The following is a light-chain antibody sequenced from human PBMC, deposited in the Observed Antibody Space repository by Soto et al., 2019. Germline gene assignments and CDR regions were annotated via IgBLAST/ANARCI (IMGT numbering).Light chain of an antibody. CDR2: EGT. V-gene: IGLV2-23*01. J-gene: IGLJ1*01. CDR1: SRDVGSYNL. CDR3: CSFAGSSTYV. Sequence: QSALTQPASVSGSPGQSITISCTGTSRDVGSYNLVSWYQQHPGNAPKLIIYEGTKRPSGVSYRFSGSKSGNTASLTISGLQEEDEGAYHCCSFAGSSTYVFGTGTKVTVL.